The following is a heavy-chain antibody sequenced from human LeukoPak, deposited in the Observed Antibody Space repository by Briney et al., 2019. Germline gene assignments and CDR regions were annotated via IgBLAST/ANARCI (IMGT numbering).Heavy chain of an antibody. CDR3: AKEGSTYYDFWSGYFDY. V-gene: IGHV3-23*01. D-gene: IGHD3-3*01. CDR2: ISGSGGST. Sequence: GGSLRLSCAASGFTFSSYAMSWVRQAPGKGLDWVSTISGSGGSTYYADSVKGRFTISRDNSKNTLYLQMNSLRAEDTAVYYCAKEGSTYYDFWSGYFDYWGQGTLVTVSS. J-gene: IGHJ4*02. CDR1: GFTFSSYA.